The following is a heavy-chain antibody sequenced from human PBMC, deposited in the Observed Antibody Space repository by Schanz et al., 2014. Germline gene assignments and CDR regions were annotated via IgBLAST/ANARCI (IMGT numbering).Heavy chain of an antibody. Sequence: QVQLVQSGAEAKKPGASVKVSCKVSGSIFSKLLMHWVRQGPAKGLEWMGGFDPKKGEAIYAQKFQGRVTMTEDTSTGTAYMELRSLTSEDTAVYYCATDPHIVMAFDYWGQGTLVTVSS. CDR1: GSIFSKLL. CDR3: ATDPHIVMAFDY. CDR2: FDPKKGEA. D-gene: IGHD2-21*01. J-gene: IGHJ4*02. V-gene: IGHV1-24*01.